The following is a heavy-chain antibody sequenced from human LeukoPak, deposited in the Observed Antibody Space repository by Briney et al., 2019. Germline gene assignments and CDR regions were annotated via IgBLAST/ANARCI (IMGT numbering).Heavy chain of an antibody. Sequence: PGGSLRLSCTVSGFTVSSNSMSWVRHAPGKGLERVAVISYDGSNKYYADSVKGRFTISRDNSKNTMYLQMNSLRAEDTAVCYCATTRLSSSWPLRYYYYYYMDVWGKGTTVTVSS. CDR2: ISYDGSNK. J-gene: IGHJ6*03. V-gene: IGHV3-30*04. CDR1: GFTVSSNS. D-gene: IGHD6-13*01. CDR3: ATTRLSSSWPLRYYYYYYMDV.